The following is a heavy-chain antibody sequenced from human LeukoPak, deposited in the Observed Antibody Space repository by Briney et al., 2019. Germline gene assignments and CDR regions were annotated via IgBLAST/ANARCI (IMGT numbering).Heavy chain of an antibody. Sequence: GSLRLSCAASGFTFSSYAMSWVRQAPGKGLEWVSAISGSGGSTYYADSVKGRFTISRDNSKNTLYLQMNSLRAEDTAVYYCAKGRYCSGGSCYFSYYYYGMDVWGQGTTVTVSS. CDR2: ISGSGGST. CDR1: GFTFSSYA. D-gene: IGHD2-15*01. CDR3: AKGRYCSGGSCYFSYYYYGMDV. V-gene: IGHV3-23*01. J-gene: IGHJ6*02.